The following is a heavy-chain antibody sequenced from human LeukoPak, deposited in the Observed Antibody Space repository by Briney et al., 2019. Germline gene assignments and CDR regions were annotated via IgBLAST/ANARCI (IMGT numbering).Heavy chain of an antibody. CDR1: GYTFTGFY. Sequence: ASVTVSCQASGYTFTGFYVHWVRQAPGQGLEWMGWSNPNGGGTNYAQKFQGRVTMTRDTSISTAYMELSRLRSDDTAVYFCASDGHGGNSFDYWGQGTLVTVSS. CDR3: ASDGHGGNSFDY. V-gene: IGHV1-2*02. D-gene: IGHD4-23*01. CDR2: SNPNGGGT. J-gene: IGHJ4*02.